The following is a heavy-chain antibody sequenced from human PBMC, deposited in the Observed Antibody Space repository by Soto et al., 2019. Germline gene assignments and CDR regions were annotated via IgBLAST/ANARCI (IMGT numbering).Heavy chain of an antibody. V-gene: IGHV4-39*01. J-gene: IGHJ4*02. CDR1: GGSISSSSYY. D-gene: IGHD6-19*01. Sequence: SETLSLTCTVSGGSISSSSYYWGWIRQPPGKGLEWIGSIYYSGSTYYNPSLKSRVTISVDTSKNQFSLKLSSVTAADTAVYYCARPSSSGWSELWGQGTLVTVSS. CDR2: IYYSGST. CDR3: ARPSSSGWSEL.